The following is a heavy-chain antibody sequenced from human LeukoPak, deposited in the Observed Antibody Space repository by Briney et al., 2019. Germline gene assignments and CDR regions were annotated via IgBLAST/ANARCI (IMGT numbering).Heavy chain of an antibody. CDR2: IIPIFGTA. Sequence: SVKVSCKASGGTFSSYAISWVRQAPGQGLEWMGGIIPIFGTANYAQKFQGRVTITADKSTSTAYMELSSLRAEDTAVYYCARPVVTMIVVVPGFDYWGQGTLVTVSS. V-gene: IGHV1-69*06. CDR1: GGTFSSYA. D-gene: IGHD3-22*01. J-gene: IGHJ4*02. CDR3: ARPVVTMIVVVPGFDY.